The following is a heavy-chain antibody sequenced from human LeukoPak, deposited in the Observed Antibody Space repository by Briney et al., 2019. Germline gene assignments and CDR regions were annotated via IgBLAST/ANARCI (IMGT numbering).Heavy chain of an antibody. D-gene: IGHD1-26*01. CDR2: ISSSSSYI. V-gene: IGHV3-21*01. Sequence: PGGSLRLSCAASGFTFSSYSMNWVRQAPGKGLEWVSSISSSSSYIYYADSVKGRFTISRDNAKNSLYLQMNSLRAEDTAVYYCARVSGSYLGYYFDYWGQGTLVTVSS. CDR1: GFTFSSYS. CDR3: ARVSGSYLGYYFDY. J-gene: IGHJ4*02.